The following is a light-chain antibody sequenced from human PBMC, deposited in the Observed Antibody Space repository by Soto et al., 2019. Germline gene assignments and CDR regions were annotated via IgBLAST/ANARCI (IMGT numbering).Light chain of an antibody. V-gene: IGKV3-11*01. CDR2: DAS. Sequence: EIVLIHSPATLSLSPGERAPLSCRASHSVGSYLALYQHKPGQAPRLLISDASNRATGIPARFSGSGSETDFTLTFSSLEPEDSAVYYCQQRSNWPSLTFGGGTKV. CDR1: HSVGSY. CDR3: QQRSNWPSLT. J-gene: IGKJ4*01.